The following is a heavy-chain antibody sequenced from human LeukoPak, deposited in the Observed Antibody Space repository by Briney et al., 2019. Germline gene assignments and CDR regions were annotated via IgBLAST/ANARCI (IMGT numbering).Heavy chain of an antibody. CDR2: IYHSGST. V-gene: IGHV4-30-2*01. J-gene: IGHJ6*03. Sequence: SQTLSLTCNVSGDSITSSGYYWSWIRQPPGKGLEWIGYIYHSGSTYYNPSLKSRATISVDTSKNQFSLKLSSVTAADTAVYYCAREGVVVVPAALEGAHYYYYYMDVWGKGTTVTVSS. CDR3: AREGVVVVPAALEGAHYYYYYMDV. CDR1: GDSITSSGYY. D-gene: IGHD2-2*01.